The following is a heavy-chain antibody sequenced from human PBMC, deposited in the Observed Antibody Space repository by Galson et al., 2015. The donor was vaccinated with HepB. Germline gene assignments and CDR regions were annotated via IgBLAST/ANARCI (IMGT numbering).Heavy chain of an antibody. V-gene: IGHV7-4-1*02. CDR1: GYTFTRYA. J-gene: IGHJ4*02. Sequence: SVKVSCKASGYTFTRYAMNWVRQAPGQGLEWMGWINTNTGNPTYAQGFTGRFVFSLDTSVSTAYLQISSLKAEDTAVYYCARGSGTWFPYYFDYWGQGTLVTVSS. D-gene: IGHD3-10*01. CDR2: INTNTGNP. CDR3: ARGSGTWFPYYFDY.